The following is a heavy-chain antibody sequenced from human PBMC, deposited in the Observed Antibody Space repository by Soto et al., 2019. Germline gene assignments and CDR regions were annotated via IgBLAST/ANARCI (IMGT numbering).Heavy chain of an antibody. Sequence: ASVKVSCNTSGYTCSRYGISWVLQAPGQGLGWMGWISGYNGDTNYAQKVQGRVTMTIDTSTYTAYMELRSLTSDDTAIYYCAKNGHPPYYYYGMDVWGQGTTVTVSS. V-gene: IGHV1-18*01. CDR2: ISGYNGDT. J-gene: IGHJ6*02. CDR3: AKNGHPPYYYYGMDV. CDR1: GYTCSRYG. D-gene: IGHD2-8*01.